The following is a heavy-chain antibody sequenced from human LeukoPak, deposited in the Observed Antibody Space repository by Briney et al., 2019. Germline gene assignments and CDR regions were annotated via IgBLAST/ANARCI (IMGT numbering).Heavy chain of an antibody. CDR1: GGSISSGSYY. CDR3: ARAGLGYSSSWYS. CDR2: IYTSGST. V-gene: IGHV4-61*02. D-gene: IGHD6-13*01. J-gene: IGHJ4*02. Sequence: SQTLSLTCTVSGGSISSGSYYWRWIRQPAGKGLEWIGRIYTSGSTNYNPSLKSRVTISVDTSKNQFSLKLSSVTAADTAVYYCARAGLGYSSSWYSWGQGTLVTVSS.